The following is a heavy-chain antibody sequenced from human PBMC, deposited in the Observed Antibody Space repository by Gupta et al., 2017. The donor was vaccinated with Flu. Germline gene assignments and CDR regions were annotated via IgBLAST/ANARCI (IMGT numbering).Heavy chain of an antibody. Sequence: QVQLQQWGAGLLKPSETLFLTCADSGGSISGPYWNWSRHSPGKGLEWMGEISDTGVTNSNPSLNSRVLSSKDTSKSQFSLKLNSVTAADSCVYYCARTVRNYVHLRNGLDVWGQGTTVSVS. CDR1: GGSISGPY. V-gene: IGHV4-34*02. CDR3: ARTVRNYVHLRNGLDV. D-gene: IGHD1-1*01. CDR2: ISDTGVT. J-gene: IGHJ6*02.